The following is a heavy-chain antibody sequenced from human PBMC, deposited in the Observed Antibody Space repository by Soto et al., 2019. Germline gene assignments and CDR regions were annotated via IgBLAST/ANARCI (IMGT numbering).Heavy chain of an antibody. CDR2: ISKSSSLI. J-gene: IGHJ4*02. CDR3: VRGDDRVD. V-gene: IGHV3-21*01. Sequence: EVQLVESGGGLVKPGGSLRLSCVGYGFIFSSFTMTWVRQAPGMGLQYLASISKSSSLIYYTDSVMGRFTISRDNAKDSVFLQMYSLRAEDTAVYYCVRGDDRVDWGQGTLVTVSS. CDR1: GFIFSSFT. D-gene: IGHD1-1*01.